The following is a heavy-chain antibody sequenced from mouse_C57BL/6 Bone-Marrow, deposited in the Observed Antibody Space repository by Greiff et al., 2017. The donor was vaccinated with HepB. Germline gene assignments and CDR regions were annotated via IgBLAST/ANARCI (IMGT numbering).Heavy chain of an antibody. CDR3: ARGEVTAWYFDV. V-gene: IGHV1-47*01. CDR2: FHPYNDDT. CDR1: GYTFTTYP. Sequence: VKLAESGAELVKPGASVKMSCKASGYTFTTYPIEWMKQNHGKSLEWIGNFHPYNDDTKYNEKFKGKATLTVEKSSSTVYLELRRLTSDDSAVYYCARGEVTAWYFDVWGTETTFTVSS. J-gene: IGHJ1*03. D-gene: IGHD2-2*01.